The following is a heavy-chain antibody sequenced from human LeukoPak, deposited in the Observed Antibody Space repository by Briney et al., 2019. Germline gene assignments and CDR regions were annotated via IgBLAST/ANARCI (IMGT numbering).Heavy chain of an antibody. Sequence: GGSLRLSCAASGFTFSSYWMSWVRQAPGKGLEWVANIKQDGCEKYYVDSVKGRFTISRDNAKNSLYLQMNSLRAEDTAVYYCARDRRLGYCSSTSCYRPTFGAFDIWGQGTMVTVSS. CDR3: ARDRRLGYCSSTSCYRPTFGAFDI. J-gene: IGHJ3*02. D-gene: IGHD2-2*01. V-gene: IGHV3-7*01. CDR1: GFTFSSYW. CDR2: IKQDGCEK.